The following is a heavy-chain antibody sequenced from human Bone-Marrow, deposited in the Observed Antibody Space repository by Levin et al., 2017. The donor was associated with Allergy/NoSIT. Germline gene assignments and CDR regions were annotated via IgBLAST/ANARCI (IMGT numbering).Heavy chain of an antibody. CDR1: GFTFSNAW. CDR3: TTGFVVVVAATPGNWFDP. V-gene: IGHV3-15*07. D-gene: IGHD2-15*01. CDR2: IKSKTDGGTT. Sequence: GGSLRLSCAASGFTFSNAWMNWVRQAPGKGLEWVGRIKSKTDGGTTDYAAPVKGRFTISRDDSKNTLYLQMNSLKTEDTAVYYCTTGFVVVVAATPGNWFDPWGQGTLVTVSS. J-gene: IGHJ5*02.